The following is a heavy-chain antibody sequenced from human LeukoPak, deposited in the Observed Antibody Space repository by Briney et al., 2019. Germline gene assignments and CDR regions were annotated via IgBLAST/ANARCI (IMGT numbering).Heavy chain of an antibody. V-gene: IGHV4-4*07. CDR2: IYTSGST. CDR3: ARRYSSSWYFDY. D-gene: IGHD6-13*01. J-gene: IGHJ4*02. Sequence: TSETLSLTCTVSGGSISSYYWSWIRQPAGKGLEWIGRIYTSGSTNYNPSLKSRVTTSVDTSKNQFSLKLSSVTAADTAVYYCARRYSSSWYFDYWGQGTLVTVSS. CDR1: GGSISSYY.